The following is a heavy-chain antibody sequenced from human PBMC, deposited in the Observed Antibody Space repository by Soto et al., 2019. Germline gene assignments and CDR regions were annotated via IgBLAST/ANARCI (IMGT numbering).Heavy chain of an antibody. Sequence: VQLQESGPGLVKPSETLSLTCTVSGGSVSRGAYYWSWIRQPPGKGLEWIGFIYYNGSSSYSPSIKRRVTIAVDTSKSQFSLELNSVSAADTAGYYGARWREDYGDQTGCAPWGQGMLV. D-gene: IGHD4-17*01. V-gene: IGHV4-61*08. CDR2: IYYNGSS. CDR1: GGSVSRGAYY. J-gene: IGHJ5*02. CDR3: ARWREDYGDQTGCAP.